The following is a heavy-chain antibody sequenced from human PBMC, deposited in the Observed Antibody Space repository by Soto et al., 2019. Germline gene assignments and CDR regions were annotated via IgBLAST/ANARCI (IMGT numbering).Heavy chain of an antibody. CDR1: GYTFTSYA. J-gene: IGHJ5*02. CDR2: INAGNGNT. V-gene: IGHV1-3*01. D-gene: IGHD3-3*01. Sequence: GASVKVSCKASGYTFTSYAMHWVRQAPGQRLEWMGWINAGNGNTKYSQKFQGRVTITRDTSASTAYMELSSLRSEDTAVYYCARDRITIFGDNWFDPWGQGTLVTVSS. CDR3: ARDRITIFGDNWFDP.